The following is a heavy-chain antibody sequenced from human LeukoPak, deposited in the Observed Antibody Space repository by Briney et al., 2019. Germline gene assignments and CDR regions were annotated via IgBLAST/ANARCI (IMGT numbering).Heavy chain of an antibody. Sequence: SETLSLTCTVSGVSISSYYWSWIRQPPKKGLEWIGCIHYSGSTNYNPSLNSRVSISVDTSKNQFSLRLTSVTAADTAVYYCARHSRTYYDFDYWGQGTLVTVSS. J-gene: IGHJ4*02. V-gene: IGHV4-59*08. CDR1: GVSISSYY. D-gene: IGHD1-26*01. CDR3: ARHSRTYYDFDY. CDR2: IHYSGST.